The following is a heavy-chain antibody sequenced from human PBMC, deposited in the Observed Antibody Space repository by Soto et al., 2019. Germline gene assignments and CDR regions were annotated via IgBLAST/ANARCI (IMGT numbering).Heavy chain of an antibody. J-gene: IGHJ4*02. CDR1: GGSISSYY. V-gene: IGHV4-59*08. Sequence: PSETLSLTCTVSGGSISSYYWSWIRQPPGKGLEWIGYIYYSGSTNYNPSLKSRVTISVDTSKNQFSLKLSSVTAADTAVYYCARRTTVTTDFDYWGQGTLVPVSS. D-gene: IGHD4-4*01. CDR3: ARRTTVTTDFDY. CDR2: IYYSGST.